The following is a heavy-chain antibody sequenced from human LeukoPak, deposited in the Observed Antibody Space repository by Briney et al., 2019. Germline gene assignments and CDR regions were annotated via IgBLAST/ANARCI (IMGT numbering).Heavy chain of an antibody. CDR1: GGTFISYA. CDR2: IIPRFGRA. D-gene: IGHD1-14*01. Sequence: SVKVSCKASGGTFISYAIRGVGQAPGEGGEWRGGIIPRFGRANYEQKFQGRVTITADESTSTAYMELSSLRSEDTAVYYCASPFNRAFDIWGQGTMVTVSS. V-gene: IGHV1-69*01. J-gene: IGHJ3*02. CDR3: ASPFNRAFDI.